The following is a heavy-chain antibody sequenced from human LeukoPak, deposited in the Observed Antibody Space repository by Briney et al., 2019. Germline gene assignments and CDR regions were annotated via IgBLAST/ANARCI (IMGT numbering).Heavy chain of an antibody. J-gene: IGHJ4*02. Sequence: PGESLKISCQGSGYSFTSYWIGWVRQMPGKGLEWVSYISSSSSTIYYADSVKGRFTISRDNAKNSLYLQMNSLRDEDTAVYYCARVKPGYSSSWPFDYWGQGTLVTVSS. CDR3: ARVKPGYSSSWPFDY. D-gene: IGHD6-13*01. CDR1: GYSFTSYW. V-gene: IGHV3-48*02. CDR2: ISSSSSTI.